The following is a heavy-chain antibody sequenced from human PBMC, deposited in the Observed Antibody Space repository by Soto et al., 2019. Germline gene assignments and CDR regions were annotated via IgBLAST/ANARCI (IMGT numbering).Heavy chain of an antibody. V-gene: IGHV3-64*02. CDR3: ARRGYGSRWPNVYMDV. Sequence: GGSLRLSCAASGFTFSSYGMHWVRQAPGKGLECVSGISNNGAHKYYAESVKGRFTISRDNSENTLYLQMGSLRAEDMALYYCARRGYGSRWPNVYMDVWGKGTTVTVSS. CDR1: GFTFSSYG. J-gene: IGHJ6*03. D-gene: IGHD6-13*01. CDR2: ISNNGAHK.